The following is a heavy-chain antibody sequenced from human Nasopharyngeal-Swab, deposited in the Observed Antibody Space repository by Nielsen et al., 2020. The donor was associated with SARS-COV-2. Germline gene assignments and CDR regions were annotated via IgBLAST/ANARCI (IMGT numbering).Heavy chain of an antibody. CDR1: GCTFSSYA. J-gene: IGHJ6*02. V-gene: IGHV1-69*13. Sequence: SVKVSCKASGCTFSSYAISWVRQAPGQGLEWMGEIIPIFGTANYAQKFQGRVTITADESTSTAYMELSSLRSEDTAVYYCARVRGRSSSFQGGMDVWGQGTTVTVSS. CDR2: IIPIFGTA. CDR3: ARVRGRSSSFQGGMDV. D-gene: IGHD6-6*01.